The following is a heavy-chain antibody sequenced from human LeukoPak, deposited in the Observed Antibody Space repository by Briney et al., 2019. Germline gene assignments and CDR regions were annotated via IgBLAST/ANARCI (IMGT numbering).Heavy chain of an antibody. CDR1: GFTVSSNY. J-gene: IGHJ4*02. D-gene: IGHD3-10*01. V-gene: IGHV3-66*01. CDR2: IYSGDNT. Sequence: GGSLRLSCAASGFTVSSNYMSWVRQAPGKGLEWVSVIYSGDNTYYADSVKGRFTISRDISKNTLFLQMNSLRAEDTAVYYCARGTRDGSGSPFFDYWGQGTLVTVSS. CDR3: ARGTRDGSGSPFFDY.